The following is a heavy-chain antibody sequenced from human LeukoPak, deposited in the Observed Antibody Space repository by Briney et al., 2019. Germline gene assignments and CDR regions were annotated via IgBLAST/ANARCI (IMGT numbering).Heavy chain of an antibody. CDR1: GGSISTSSYY. D-gene: IGHD4-17*01. V-gene: IGHV4-39*01. CDR2: INYGGTA. CDR3: ARWSTTVFDY. J-gene: IGHJ4*02. Sequence: SETLSLTCTVSGGSISTSSYYWGWIRQPPGKGLEWIGSINYGGTANYNPSLKSRVTIFVDTSKNQFSLKLRSVTAADTAAYYCARWSTTVFDYWGQGTLVTASS.